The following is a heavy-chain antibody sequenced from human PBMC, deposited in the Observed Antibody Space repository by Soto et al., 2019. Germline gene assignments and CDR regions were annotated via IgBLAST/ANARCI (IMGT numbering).Heavy chain of an antibody. CDR1: GGSISSGGYY. D-gene: IGHD4-17*01. Sequence: PSETLSLTCTVSGGSISSGGYYWSWIRQHPGKGLEWIGYIYYSGSTYYNPSLKSRVTISVDTSKNQFSLKLSSVTAADTAVYYCARGKDGDYYYYYYMDVWGKGNTVTVSS. CDR3: ARGKDGDYYYYYYMDV. CDR2: IYYSGST. V-gene: IGHV4-31*03. J-gene: IGHJ6*03.